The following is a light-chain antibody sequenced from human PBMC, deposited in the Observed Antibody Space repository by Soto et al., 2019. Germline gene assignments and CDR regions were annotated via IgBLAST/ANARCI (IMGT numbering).Light chain of an antibody. CDR1: QSVLYSSSNKNY. Sequence: DIVMTQSPDSLAVSLGERATINCRSSQSVLYSSSNKNYLAWYQQKPGQPPKLLIYWASTRESGVPDRFSGSGSGTDFTLTISSLQAEDVAVYYCQQYCSSPWTLGQGTKVEIK. CDR2: WAS. CDR3: QQYCSSPWT. V-gene: IGKV4-1*01. J-gene: IGKJ1*01.